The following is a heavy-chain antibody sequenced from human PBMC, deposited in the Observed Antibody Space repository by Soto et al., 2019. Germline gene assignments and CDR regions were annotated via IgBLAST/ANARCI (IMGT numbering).Heavy chain of an antibody. CDR2: INQDESEK. CDR1: GFTVSSYW. CDR3: ARGAGWLTGAH. J-gene: IGHJ4*02. D-gene: IGHD6-19*01. Sequence: PGGSLRLSCASSGFTVSSYWMSWVRQAAGKGPEWVANINQDESEKNYVDSVKGRFTISRDNAKNSLYLQMNSLRAEDTAVYYCARGAGWLTGAHWGQGTLVTVSS. V-gene: IGHV3-7*01.